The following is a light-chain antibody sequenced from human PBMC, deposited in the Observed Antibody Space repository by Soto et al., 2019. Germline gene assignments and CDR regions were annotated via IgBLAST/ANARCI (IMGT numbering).Light chain of an antibody. CDR3: QQYNSYSRT. J-gene: IGKJ1*01. CDR2: KAS. CDR1: QIISSW. V-gene: IGKV1-5*03. Sequence: IQMTQSPSSLSASVLDRRSITCRACQIISSWLAWYQQKPGKAHKLLIYKASSLESGVPSSFSGSGSGTEFTLTISSLQPDDFATYYCQQYNSYSRTFGQGTKVDI.